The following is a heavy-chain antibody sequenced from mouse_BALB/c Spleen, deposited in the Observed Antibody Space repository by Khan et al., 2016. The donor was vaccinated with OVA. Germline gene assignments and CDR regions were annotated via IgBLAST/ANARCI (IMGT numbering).Heavy chain of an antibody. J-gene: IGHJ4*01. CDR2: IWTDGST. Sequence: VELVESGPGLVAPSQSLSITCTISGFSLTNYGVHWVRQPPGKGLEWLVVIWTDGSTTYNSALKSRLSISKDNSKSQVFLKMNSLQTDDTAMYYCGRQPHYHYYIMDYWGQGISVTVSS. CDR1: GFSLTNYG. V-gene: IGHV2-6-1*01. D-gene: IGHD1-1*02. CDR3: GRQPHYHYYIMDY.